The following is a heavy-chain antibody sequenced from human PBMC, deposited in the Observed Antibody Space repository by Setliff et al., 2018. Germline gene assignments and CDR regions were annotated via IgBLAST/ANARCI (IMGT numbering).Heavy chain of an antibody. CDR2: INHSGST. V-gene: IGHV4-39*07. CDR1: GGSISSSSYY. Sequence: SSETLSLTCTVSGGSISSSSYYWGWIRQPPGKGLEWIGEINHSGSTNYNPSLKSRVTISVDTSKNQFSLKLSSVTAADTAVYYCARERMYYNFWSGYSDYWGQGTLVTVSS. J-gene: IGHJ4*02. D-gene: IGHD3-3*01. CDR3: ARERMYYNFWSGYSDY.